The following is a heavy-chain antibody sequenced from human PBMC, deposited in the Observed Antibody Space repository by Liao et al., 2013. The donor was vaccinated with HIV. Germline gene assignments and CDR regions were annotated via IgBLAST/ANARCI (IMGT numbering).Heavy chain of an antibody. CDR1: GGSISSYY. V-gene: IGHV4-59*08. CDR2: IYYSGST. CDR3: AKVHSSPGWFDP. Sequence: QVQLQESGPGLVKPSETLSLTCTVSGGSISSYYWSWIRQPPGKGLEWIGYIYYSGSTNYNPSLKSRVTISVDTSKNQFSLKLSSVTAADTALYYCAKVHSSPGWFDPWGQGTLVTVSS. J-gene: IGHJ5*02. D-gene: IGHD3-22*01.